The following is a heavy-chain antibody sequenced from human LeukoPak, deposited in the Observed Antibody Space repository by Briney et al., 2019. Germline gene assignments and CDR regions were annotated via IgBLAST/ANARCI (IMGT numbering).Heavy chain of an antibody. V-gene: IGHV3-7*01. Sequence: PGGSLRLSCAASGFTFSNYDVNWVRQAPGKGLEWVAHINPDGRDTYYVDSVKGRFTISRDNAQNSMYLQMNSLRVEDTAVYYCTSWGDTTAEYFQRWGQGTLVTVSS. CDR3: TSWGDTTAEYFQR. CDR1: GFTFSNYD. D-gene: IGHD2-21*02. J-gene: IGHJ1*01. CDR2: INPDGRDT.